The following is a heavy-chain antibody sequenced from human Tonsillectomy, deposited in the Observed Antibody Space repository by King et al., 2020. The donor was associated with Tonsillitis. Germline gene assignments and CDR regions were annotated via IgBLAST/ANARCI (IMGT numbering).Heavy chain of an antibody. D-gene: IGHD5-12*01. CDR2: ISSSGRYI. V-gene: IGHV3-21*01. CDR3: ARGGGFSGYAYMDV. J-gene: IGHJ6*03. Sequence: VQLVESGGGLVKPGGSLRLSCAASGFTFSSYSMNWVRQAPGKGLEWVSCISSSGRYIYYAASVKGRFTITRDSAKNSLYLQMTSLRAEDTAVYYCARGGGFSGYAYMDVWGKGTPATVSS. CDR1: GFTFSSYS.